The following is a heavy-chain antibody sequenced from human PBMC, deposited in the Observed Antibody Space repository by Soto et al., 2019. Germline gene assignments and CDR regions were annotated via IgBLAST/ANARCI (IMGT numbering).Heavy chain of an antibody. V-gene: IGHV1-69*01. CDR1: GGTFSSYA. D-gene: IGHD4-17*01. J-gene: IGHJ6*02. CDR2: IIPIFGTA. CDR3: ATHDYGGNPYYYGMDV. Sequence: QVQLVQSGAEVKKPGSSVKVSCKASGGTFSSYAISWVRQAPGQGLEWMGGIIPIFGTANYAQKFQGRVTITADESTSTAYMELSSVRSEDTAVYYCATHDYGGNPYYYGMDVWGQGTTVTVSS.